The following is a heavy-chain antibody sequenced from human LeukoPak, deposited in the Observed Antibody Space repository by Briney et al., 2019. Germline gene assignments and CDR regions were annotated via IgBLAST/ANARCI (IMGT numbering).Heavy chain of an antibody. Sequence: ASVKVSCKASGYTFTGYYMHWVRQAPGQERECMGWINPNRGGTNYAQKFQGRVTMTRATSTSTASMALSRLSSADTAVYYFARDRHYYGSGSYYAIDYWGQGTLVTVSS. CDR3: ARDRHYYGSGSYYAIDY. CDR2: INPNRGGT. J-gene: IGHJ4*02. CDR1: GYTFTGYY. D-gene: IGHD3-10*01. V-gene: IGHV1-2*02.